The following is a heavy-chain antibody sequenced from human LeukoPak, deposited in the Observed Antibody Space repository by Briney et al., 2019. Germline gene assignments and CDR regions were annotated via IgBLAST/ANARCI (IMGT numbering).Heavy chain of an antibody. CDR1: GDTFSSHV. D-gene: IGHD2-2*01. J-gene: IGHJ4*02. CDR2: IIPIFGTA. V-gene: IGHV1-69*06. Sequence: ASVKVSCKTSGDTFSSHVITWVRQAPGQGLEWMGGIIPIFGTANYAQKFQGRVTITADKFTNKVYMELSSLRSDDTAIYFCARVNGYCSSISCFLDYWGQGSLVTVSS. CDR3: ARVNGYCSSISCFLDY.